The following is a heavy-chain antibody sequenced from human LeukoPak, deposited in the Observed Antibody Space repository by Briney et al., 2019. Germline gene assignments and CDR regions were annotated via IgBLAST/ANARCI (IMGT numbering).Heavy chain of an antibody. CDR2: IYTSGST. D-gene: IGHD5-18*01. V-gene: IGHV4-4*07. CDR3: ARATAYSYGSPYHYYYMGV. Sequence: SETLSLTCTVSGGSISSYYWSWIRQPAGKGLEWIGRIYTSGSTNYNPSLKSRVTISVDTSKNQFSLKLSSVTAADTAVYYCARATAYSYGSPYHYYYMGVWGKGTTVTVSS. CDR1: GGSISSYY. J-gene: IGHJ6*03.